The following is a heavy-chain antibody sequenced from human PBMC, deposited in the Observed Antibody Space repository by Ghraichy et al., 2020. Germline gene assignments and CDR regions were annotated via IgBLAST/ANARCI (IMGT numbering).Heavy chain of an antibody. CDR2: INPNSGGT. CDR3: ARTYYYDSSGYYTQRTLFDY. Sequence: ASVKVSCKASGYTFTGYYMHWVRQAPGQGLEWMGWINPNSGGTNYAQKFQGRVTMTRDTSISTAYMELSSLRSGDTALYYCARTYYYDSSGYYTQRTLFDYWGQGTLVTVSS. V-gene: IGHV1-2*02. J-gene: IGHJ4*02. D-gene: IGHD3-22*01. CDR1: GYTFTGYY.